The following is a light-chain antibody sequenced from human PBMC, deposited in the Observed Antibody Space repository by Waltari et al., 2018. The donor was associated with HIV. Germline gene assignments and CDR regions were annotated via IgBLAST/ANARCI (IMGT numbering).Light chain of an antibody. Sequence: QSVLTQPPSVSGAPGQRVTISCTGSSSNIGAGTDVHWYQQRPGTAPKPLIYGNINRPSGVPDRFSGSRSGTSVFLAISGLQAEDEADYYCQLSYSQEFGGGTKLTVL. CDR2: GNI. J-gene: IGLJ3*02. V-gene: IGLV1-40*01. CDR1: SSNIGAGTD. CDR3: QLSYSQE.